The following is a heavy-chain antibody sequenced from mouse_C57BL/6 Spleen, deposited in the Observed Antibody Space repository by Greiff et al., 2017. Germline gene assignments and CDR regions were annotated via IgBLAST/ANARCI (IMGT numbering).Heavy chain of an antibody. J-gene: IGHJ2*01. D-gene: IGHD1-1*01. V-gene: IGHV1-55*01. Sequence: QVQLQQPGAELVKPGASVKMSCKASGYTFTSYWITWVKQRPGQGLEWIGDIYPGSGSTNYNEKFKSKATLTVDTSSSTAYMQLSSLTSEDSAVYYCARSKVLRDYFDYWGQGTTLTVSS. CDR3: ARSKVLRDYFDY. CDR2: IYPGSGST. CDR1: GYTFTSYW.